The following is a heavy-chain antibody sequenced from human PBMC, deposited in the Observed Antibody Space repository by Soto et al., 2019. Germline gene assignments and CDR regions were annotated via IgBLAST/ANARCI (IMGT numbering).Heavy chain of an antibody. CDR3: ARHVAGYSSGLDY. D-gene: IGHD6-19*01. V-gene: IGHV4-59*08. CDR2: IYYAGST. Sequence: PSETLSLTCTVSGGSMISYYWSWIRQPPGRGLEWIGFIYYAGSTYYNPSLKSRVTISVDTSKNQFSLKLSSVTAADTAVYYCARHVAGYSSGLDYWGQGTLVTVSS. J-gene: IGHJ4*02. CDR1: GGSMISYY.